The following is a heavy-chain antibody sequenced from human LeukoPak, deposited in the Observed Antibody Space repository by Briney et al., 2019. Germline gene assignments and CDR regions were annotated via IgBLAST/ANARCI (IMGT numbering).Heavy chain of an antibody. V-gene: IGHV1-18*01. CDR2: ISAYNGNT. Sequence: WASMKVSCKASGYTFTSYGVSWVRQAPGQGLEWMGWISAYNGNTNYAQKLQGRVTMTTDTSTSTAYMELRSLRSDDTAVYYCARWYDGSGRPSLFDYWGQGTLVTVSS. CDR1: GYTFTSYG. CDR3: ARWYDGSGRPSLFDY. J-gene: IGHJ4*02. D-gene: IGHD3-22*01.